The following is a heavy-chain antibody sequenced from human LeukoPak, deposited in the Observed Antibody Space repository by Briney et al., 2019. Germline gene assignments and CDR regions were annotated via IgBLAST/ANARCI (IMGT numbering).Heavy chain of an antibody. V-gene: IGHV4-4*07. Sequence: PSETLSLTCAVSGISISTYYWSWIRQPAGKGLEWIGRIYTSGNTNYKPSLKSRLTISVDKSKNHLSLKLSSLTAADTAFYYCAGGPSGTAFDHWGHGTLVTVSS. J-gene: IGHJ4*01. CDR3: AGGPSGTAFDH. CDR1: GISISTYY. CDR2: IYTSGNT. D-gene: IGHD6-25*01.